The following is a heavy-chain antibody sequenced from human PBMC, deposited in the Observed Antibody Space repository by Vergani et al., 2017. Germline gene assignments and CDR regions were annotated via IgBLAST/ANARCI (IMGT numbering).Heavy chain of an antibody. CDR1: GGTFSSYA. Sequence: QVQLMQSGAEVKKPGSSVKVSCKASGGTFSSYAISWVRQAPGQGLEWMGGIIPIFGTANYAQKFQGRVTITADESTSTAYMELSSLRSEDTAVYYCAREIPSSSSSFYYYYMDVWGKGTTVTVSS. D-gene: IGHD6-6*01. J-gene: IGHJ6*03. CDR3: AREIPSSSSSFYYYYMDV. CDR2: IIPIFGTA. V-gene: IGHV1-69*01.